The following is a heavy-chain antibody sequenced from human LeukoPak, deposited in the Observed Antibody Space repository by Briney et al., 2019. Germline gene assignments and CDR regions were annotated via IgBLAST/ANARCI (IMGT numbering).Heavy chain of an antibody. CDR2: IYYSGST. CDR1: GGSISSSNYY. CDR3: ARHRVGHCTSVTCPTFEY. V-gene: IGHV4-39*01. Sequence: SETLSLTCTVSGGSISSSNYYWGWIRQPPGKGLEWIGSIYYSGSTYYNPSLKSRVTISVDTSKNQFSLKLSSVTAADTAVYYCARHRVGHCTSVTCPTFEYWGQGTLVTVSS. D-gene: IGHD2-8*02. J-gene: IGHJ4*02.